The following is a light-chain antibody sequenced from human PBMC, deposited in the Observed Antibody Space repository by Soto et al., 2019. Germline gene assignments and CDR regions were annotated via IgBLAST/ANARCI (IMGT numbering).Light chain of an antibody. CDR1: QSVSSSS. Sequence: EIVLTQSPGTLSLSPGERATLSCRASQSVSSSSLAWYQQKPGQAPRLLLHGASTRATGIPDRFSGSGSGTDFTLIISRLEPEDFAVYFCQHYGTSPPYTFAQGTKLEIK. V-gene: IGKV3-20*01. J-gene: IGKJ2*01. CDR3: QHYGTSPPYT. CDR2: GAS.